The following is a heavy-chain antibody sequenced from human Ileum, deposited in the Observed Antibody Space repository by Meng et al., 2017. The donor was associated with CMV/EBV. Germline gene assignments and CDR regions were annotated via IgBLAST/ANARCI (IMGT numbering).Heavy chain of an antibody. V-gene: IGHV4-59*01. CDR2: IYNSESSNYNPSL. CDR1: GDSINNYY. D-gene: IGHD1-26*01. CDR3: ARGGVGGTRQRWIDS. J-gene: IGHJ5*01. Sequence: SETLSLTCIVSGDSINNYYWSWIRQPPGKGLEWIGYIYNSESSNYNPSLNYNPSLKSRVTISLDMSKKQFSLNLSSVTAADTAIYYCARGGVGGTRQRWIDSWGQGTLVTVSS.